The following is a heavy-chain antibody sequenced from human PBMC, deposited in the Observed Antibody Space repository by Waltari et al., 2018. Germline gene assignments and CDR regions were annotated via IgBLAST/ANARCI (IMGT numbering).Heavy chain of an antibody. D-gene: IGHD2-15*01. J-gene: IGHJ4*02. Sequence: EVQLVDSGGGLVQPGGSLRLSCVVSGLTFSNSWMTWIRQPPDVGLEWAASLNHYVAETFYADAVKGRFIGSRDNARNSFYLQMNDLRVEDTALYFCARDKWYSSLDYWGQGTPVTVSS. CDR1: GLTFSNSW. V-gene: IGHV3-7*03. CDR2: LNHYVAET. CDR3: ARDKWYSSLDY.